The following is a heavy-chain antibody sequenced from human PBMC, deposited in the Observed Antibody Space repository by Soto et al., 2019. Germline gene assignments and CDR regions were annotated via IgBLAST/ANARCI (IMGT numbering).Heavy chain of an antibody. CDR3: AHRCWDASGTRYYFDY. CDR2: IYWEDDK. D-gene: IGHD6-13*01. J-gene: IGHJ4*02. CDR1: GFSFTTDGMG. Sequence: QITLKESGPTLVKPTQTLTLTCTFSGFSFTTDGMGVCWIRQPPGKALEWLALIYWEDDKRYSPSLKSRLTITKDASRNQVVLTLTNMDPADTATYYCAHRCWDASGTRYYFDYWGQGTLVTVSS. V-gene: IGHV2-5*02.